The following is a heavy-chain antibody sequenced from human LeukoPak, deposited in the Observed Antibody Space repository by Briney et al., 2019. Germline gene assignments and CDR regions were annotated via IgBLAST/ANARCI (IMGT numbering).Heavy chain of an antibody. Sequence: GGSLRLSCAASGFTFSRYWMTWVRQAPGKGLEWVANIKFDGSERNYVDSVKGRFTISRDNAKNSLYLQMNSLRAEDTAVFYCARGGNFDNYFDYWGQGTLVTVSS. CDR2: IKFDGSER. CDR3: ARGGNFDNYFDY. J-gene: IGHJ4*02. D-gene: IGHD3-9*01. V-gene: IGHV3-7*01. CDR1: GFTFSRYW.